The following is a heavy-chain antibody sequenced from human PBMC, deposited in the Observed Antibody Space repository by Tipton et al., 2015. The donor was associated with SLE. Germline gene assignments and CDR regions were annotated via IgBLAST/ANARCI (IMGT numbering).Heavy chain of an antibody. CDR1: GGSISSYY. J-gene: IGHJ4*02. V-gene: IGHV4-59*01. Sequence: TLSLTCTVSGGSISSYYWSWIRQPPGKGLEWIGYIYYSGSTNYNPSLKSRVTISVDTSKNQFSLKLSSVTTADTAVYYCVLIVGATDYWGQGTLVTVSS. D-gene: IGHD1-26*01. CDR2: IYYSGST. CDR3: VLIVGATDY.